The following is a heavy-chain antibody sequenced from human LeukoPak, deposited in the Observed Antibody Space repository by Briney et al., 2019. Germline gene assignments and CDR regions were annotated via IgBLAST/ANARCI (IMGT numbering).Heavy chain of an antibody. CDR2: ISGSGGST. J-gene: IGHJ4*02. D-gene: IGHD3-22*01. CDR3: AKAHYYDSSGYYFDY. Sequence: GGSLRLSCAASGFTFTSYSMNWVRQAPGKGLEWVSAISGSGGSTYYADSVKGRFTISRDNSKNTLYLQMNSLRAEDTAVYYCAKAHYYDSSGYYFDYWGQGTLVTVSS. CDR1: GFTFTSYS. V-gene: IGHV3-23*01.